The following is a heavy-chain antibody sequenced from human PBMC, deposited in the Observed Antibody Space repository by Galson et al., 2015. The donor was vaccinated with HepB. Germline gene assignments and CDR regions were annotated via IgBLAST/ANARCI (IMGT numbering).Heavy chain of an antibody. J-gene: IGHJ2*01. CDR3: ARDLSFDL. Sequence: SLRLSCAASGFTFSSYAMHWVRQAPGKGLEWVAVISYDGSNKYYADSVKGRFTISRDNSKNTLYLQMNSLRAEDTAVYYCARDLSFDLWGRGTLVTVSS. CDR2: ISYDGSNK. V-gene: IGHV3-30*04. CDR1: GFTFSSYA.